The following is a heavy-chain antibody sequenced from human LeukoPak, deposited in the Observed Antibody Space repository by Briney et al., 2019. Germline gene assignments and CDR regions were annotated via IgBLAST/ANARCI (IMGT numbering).Heavy chain of an antibody. CDR3: ARGNLGIIES. J-gene: IGHJ4*02. V-gene: IGHV4-59*13. CDR1: GGSFGVYS. Sequence: SETLSLTCTVSGGSFGVYSWGWIRQPPGKRLEWIGYIFHSGSEIYNPSLKSRVTMSFDTSTSQFSLRLSSVTPADTAMYHCARGNLGIIESWGQGTLVIVSS. D-gene: IGHD3-16*01. CDR2: IFHSGSE.